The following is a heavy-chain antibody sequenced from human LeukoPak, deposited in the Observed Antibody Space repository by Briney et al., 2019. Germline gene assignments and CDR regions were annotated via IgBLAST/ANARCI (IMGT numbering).Heavy chain of an antibody. Sequence: SETLSLTCAVPGGSISSYYWSWIRQPPGKGLEWIGEIYHSGSTNYNPSLKRRVTISVDKSKNQFSLKLSSVTAADTAVYYCARGSSSSWYVAFDIWGQGTMVTVSS. CDR2: IYHSGST. CDR1: GGSISSYY. CDR3: ARGSSSSWYVAFDI. V-gene: IGHV4-59*12. J-gene: IGHJ3*02. D-gene: IGHD6-13*01.